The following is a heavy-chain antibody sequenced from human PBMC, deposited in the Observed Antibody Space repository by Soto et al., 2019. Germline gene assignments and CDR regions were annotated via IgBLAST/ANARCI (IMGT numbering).Heavy chain of an antibody. CDR3: ARLDIVATPDY. CDR1: GFTFSSHS. D-gene: IGHD5-12*01. V-gene: IGHV3-21*01. Sequence: GGSLRLSCAASGFTFSSHSMNWVRQAPGKGLEWVSSISSSSSYIYYAHSVKGRFTISRDNAKNSLYLQMNSLRAEDTAVYYCARLDIVATPDYWGQGTLVTVSS. CDR2: ISSSSSYI. J-gene: IGHJ4*02.